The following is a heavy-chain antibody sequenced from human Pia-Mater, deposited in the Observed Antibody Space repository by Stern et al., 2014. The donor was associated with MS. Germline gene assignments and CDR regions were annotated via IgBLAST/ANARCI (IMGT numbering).Heavy chain of an antibody. D-gene: IGHD6-19*01. CDR2: ISGSDGST. Sequence: EVQLVESGGTLVQPGGSLRLSCAASGFTFSSYAMSWVRQAPGKGLEWVSVISGSDGSTFYAGSGKGRFTISRDNSKNTLFLQMNSLRAEDTAVYYCAKVYGSGPFDYWGQGTLVTVSS. CDR3: AKVYGSGPFDY. J-gene: IGHJ4*02. CDR1: GFTFSSYA. V-gene: IGHV3-23*04.